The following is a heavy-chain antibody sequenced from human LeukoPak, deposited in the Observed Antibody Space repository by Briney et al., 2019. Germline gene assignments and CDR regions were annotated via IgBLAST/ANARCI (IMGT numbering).Heavy chain of an antibody. CDR2: ISGSSGGA. D-gene: IGHD2-8*02. V-gene: IGHV3-23*01. Sequence: GGSLRLSCAGSGFTFSSYAMSWVRQAPGKGLGWVSVISGSSGGANYADSVKGRFTISRDISKNTLFLQLNSLRAEDTAVYYCAKGALPGPPYYFDYWGQGTLVTVSS. CDR3: AKGALPGPPYYFDY. J-gene: IGHJ4*02. CDR1: GFTFSSYA.